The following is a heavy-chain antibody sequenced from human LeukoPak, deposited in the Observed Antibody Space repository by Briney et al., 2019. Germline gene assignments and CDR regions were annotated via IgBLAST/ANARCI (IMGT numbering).Heavy chain of an antibody. J-gene: IGHJ5*02. CDR2: ISGSGGST. V-gene: IGHV3-23*01. CDR3: AKSAIPIIGVALYNWFVP. D-gene: IGHD3-3*01. CDR1: GFTFSSYA. Sequence: PGGSLRLSCAASGFTFSSYAMSWVRQAPGKGLGWVSAISGSGGSTYYADSVKGRFTISRDTSKNTLYLQMNSLRAEDTAVYYCAKSAIPIIGVALYNWFVPWGQGTLVTVSS.